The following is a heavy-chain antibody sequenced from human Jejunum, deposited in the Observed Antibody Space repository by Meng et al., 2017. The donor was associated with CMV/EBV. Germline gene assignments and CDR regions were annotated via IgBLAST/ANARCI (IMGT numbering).Heavy chain of an antibody. Sequence: SAFTFSTYWMTWVRQAPGKGLEWVATIKQDGSEKYYAESVKCRFTISRDNAKNSLFLQLNSLRAEDTAVYYCAGFDWDNGGFGLDVWGQGTTVTVSS. D-gene: IGHD3-9*01. CDR1: AFTFSTYW. V-gene: IGHV3-7*01. CDR2: IKQDGSEK. J-gene: IGHJ6*02. CDR3: AGFDWDNGGFGLDV.